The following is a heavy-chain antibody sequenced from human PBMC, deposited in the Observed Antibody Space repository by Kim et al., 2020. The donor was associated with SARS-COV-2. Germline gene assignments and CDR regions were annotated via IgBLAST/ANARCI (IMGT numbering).Heavy chain of an antibody. J-gene: IGHJ3*02. V-gene: IGHV3-21*01. D-gene: IGHD6-13*01. CDR2: ISSGRSNI. Sequence: GSLRLSCAASGFTFSSYGMNWVRQAPGKGLEWVSSISSGRSNIYYADSVKGRFTVSRDNAKNSLYLQMNSLRAEDTAVYYCASYSSSIWGQGTMVTVSS. CDR1: GFTFSSYG. CDR3: ASYSSSI.